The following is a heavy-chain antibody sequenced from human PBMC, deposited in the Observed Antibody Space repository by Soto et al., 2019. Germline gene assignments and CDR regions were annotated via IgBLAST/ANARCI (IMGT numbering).Heavy chain of an antibody. CDR1: GFSFSIFW. CDR3: TRGGGYSGYDPFDY. CDR2: INGGGSSA. J-gene: IGHJ4*02. D-gene: IGHD5-12*01. V-gene: IGHV3-74*01. Sequence: EVQLVESGGDLVQPGGSLRLSCAACGFSFSIFWMHWVRQAPGKGLVWVSSINGGGSSADYADSVKGRFTFSRDNAKNTVYLQMNSLRAEDTAVYYCTRGGGYSGYDPFDYWGQGTLVTVSS.